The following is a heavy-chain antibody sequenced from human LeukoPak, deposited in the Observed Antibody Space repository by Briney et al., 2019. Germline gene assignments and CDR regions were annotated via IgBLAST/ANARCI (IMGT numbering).Heavy chain of an antibody. CDR2: TSYSGST. Sequence: SETLSLTCTVSGGSVSRGGYYWSWTRQHPGKGLEWIGYTSYSGSTNYNPSLKSRVTISVDTSKNQFSLKLSSVTAADTAVYYCARGPDPSAEDPPLLYWGQGTLVTVSS. J-gene: IGHJ4*02. CDR3: ARGPDPSAEDPPLLY. CDR1: GGSVSRGGYY. V-gene: IGHV4-61*08.